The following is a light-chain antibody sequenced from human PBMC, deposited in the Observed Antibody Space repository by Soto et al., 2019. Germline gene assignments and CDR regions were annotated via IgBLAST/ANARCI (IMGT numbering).Light chain of an antibody. CDR2: DAA. V-gene: IGKV3-11*01. CDR1: QSVSSH. J-gene: IGKJ2*01. CDR3: QQRSNDMYT. Sequence: EIVLTQSPATLSLSPGERVTLSCRASQSVSSHLAWYQQKPGQAPRLLIYDAANRATGIPARFSGSGSGTDFTLTISSLEPDDFAVYYCQQRSNDMYTFGQGTKLEIK.